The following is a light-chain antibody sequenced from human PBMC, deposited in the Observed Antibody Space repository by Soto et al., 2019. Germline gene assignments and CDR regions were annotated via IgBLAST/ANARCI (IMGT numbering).Light chain of an antibody. J-gene: IGKJ3*01. CDR3: QQYNNWPPFT. CDR2: DTS. Sequence: EIVMTQSPATLSVSPGERATLSCRAGQSVSSNLAWYQQKPGQAPRLLIYDTSTRATGIPVRFSGSGSGTELTPTITSLQSEDFAVYYCQQYNNWPPFTFGPGTKVDIK. CDR1: QSVSSN. V-gene: IGKV3-15*01.